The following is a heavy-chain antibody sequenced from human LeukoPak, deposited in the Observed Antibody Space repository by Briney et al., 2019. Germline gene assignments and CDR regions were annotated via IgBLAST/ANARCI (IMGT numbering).Heavy chain of an antibody. CDR3: AKGYSSSSDWYFDL. CDR2: ISGSGGTT. V-gene: IGHV3-23*01. Sequence: GGSLRLSCAASGFTFNNYAMNWVRQAPGKGLEWVSVISGSGGTTYYADSVKGRFTISRDSSKNTLYLQMNSLRAEDTAVYYCAKGYSSSSDWYFDLWGRGTLVTVSS. D-gene: IGHD6-6*01. CDR1: GFTFNNYA. J-gene: IGHJ2*01.